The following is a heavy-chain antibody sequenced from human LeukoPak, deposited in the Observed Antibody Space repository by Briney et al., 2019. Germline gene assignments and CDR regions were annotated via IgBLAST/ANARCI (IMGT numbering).Heavy chain of an antibody. CDR2: IYYSGST. Sequence: PSETLSLTCTVSGGSISSYYWSWIQQPPGKGLEWIGYIYYSGSTNYNPSLKSRVTISVDTSKNQFSLKLSSVTAADTAVYYCAGMDYGDFDYWGQGTLVTVSS. CDR1: GGSISSYY. D-gene: IGHD4-17*01. CDR3: AGMDYGDFDY. V-gene: IGHV4-59*01. J-gene: IGHJ4*02.